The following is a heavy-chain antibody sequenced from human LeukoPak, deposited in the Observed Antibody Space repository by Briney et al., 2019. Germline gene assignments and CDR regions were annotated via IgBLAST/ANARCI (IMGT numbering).Heavy chain of an antibody. V-gene: IGHV4-39*07. CDR2: IYYSGST. CDR3: ARRYDFWSGYPPPLDY. Sequence: SETLSLTCTVSGGSISSSSYYWGWIRQPPGKGLEWIGSIYYSGSTYYNPSLKSRVTISVDTSKKQFSLKLSSVTAADTAVYYCARRYDFWSGYPPPLDYWGQGTLVTVSS. D-gene: IGHD3-3*01. CDR1: GGSISSSSYY. J-gene: IGHJ4*02.